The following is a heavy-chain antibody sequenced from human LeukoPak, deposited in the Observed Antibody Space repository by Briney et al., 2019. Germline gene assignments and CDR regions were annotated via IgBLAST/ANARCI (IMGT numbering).Heavy chain of an antibody. J-gene: IGHJ4*02. CDR1: GVTFRRDA. D-gene: IGHD3-22*01. Sequence: PRGALRLSCAAPGVTFRRDAMSGGRQAPGKGVERVSGISTNGGSTSYADPVKGPFTISRDNPRNTLYMQMNSLRAEATAVYYCSVMHRYYDGSGYWVQWGQGTLVTVSS. CDR3: SVMHRYYDGSGYWVQ. V-gene: IGHV3-23*01. CDR2: ISTNGGST.